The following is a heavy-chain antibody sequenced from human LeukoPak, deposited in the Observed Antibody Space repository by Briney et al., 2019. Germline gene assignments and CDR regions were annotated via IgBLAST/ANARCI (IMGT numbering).Heavy chain of an antibody. D-gene: IGHD2-2*02. CDR1: GFTFSSYA. CDR2: ISGSGGST. Sequence: GGSLGLSCAASGFTFSSYAMSWVRQAPGKGLKWVSAISGSGGSTYYADSVKGRFTISRDNSKNTLYLQMNSRRAEDTAVYYCAKGGYQLLYPDDYWGQGTLVTVSS. J-gene: IGHJ4*02. V-gene: IGHV3-23*01. CDR3: AKGGYQLLYPDDY.